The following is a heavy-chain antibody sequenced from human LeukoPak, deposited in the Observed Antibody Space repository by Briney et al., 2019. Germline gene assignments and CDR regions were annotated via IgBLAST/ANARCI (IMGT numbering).Heavy chain of an antibody. J-gene: IGHJ4*02. V-gene: IGHV4-61*01. Sequence: SETLSLTCTVSGGSISSSSYYWSWIRQPPGKGLEWIGYIYYSGSTNYNPSLKSRVTISVDTSKNQFSLKLSSVTAADTAVYYCARGDYYDSSGYYVEGFDYWGQGTLVTVSS. D-gene: IGHD3-22*01. CDR2: IYYSGST. CDR1: GGSISSSSYY. CDR3: ARGDYYDSSGYYVEGFDY.